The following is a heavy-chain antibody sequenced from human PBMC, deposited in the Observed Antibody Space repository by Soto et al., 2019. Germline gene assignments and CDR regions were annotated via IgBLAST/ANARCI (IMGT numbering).Heavy chain of an antibody. CDR2: IVTVFGTA. J-gene: IGHJ6*02. D-gene: IGHD6-13*01. Sequence: QVQLVQSGADVKKPGSSVKVSCKASGGSLSYNAFSWVRQAPGQGLEWMGGIVTVFGTANHAQKFQGRVTITADETTNTAYMELTHLRSEDTAVYYCARNGHYSSRQFGMDVWGQGTTVTVSS. V-gene: IGHV1-69*01. CDR1: GGSLSYNA. CDR3: ARNGHYSSRQFGMDV.